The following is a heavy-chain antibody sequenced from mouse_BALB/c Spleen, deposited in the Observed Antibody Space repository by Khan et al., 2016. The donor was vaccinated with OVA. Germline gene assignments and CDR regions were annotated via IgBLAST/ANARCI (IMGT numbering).Heavy chain of an antibody. V-gene: IGHV2-6-1*01. CDR2: IWSDGST. CDR3: ARQPYYNYYMMDY. D-gene: IGHD2-12*01. CDR1: GFSLTNYG. J-gene: IGHJ4*01. Sequence: VELVESGPGLVAPSQSLSITCTISGFSLTNYGVHWVRQPPGKGLEWLVVIWSDGSTTYNSALKSRLSISKDNSKSQVFLKMNSLQTDDTAMYYCARQPYYNYYMMDYWGQGTSVTVSS.